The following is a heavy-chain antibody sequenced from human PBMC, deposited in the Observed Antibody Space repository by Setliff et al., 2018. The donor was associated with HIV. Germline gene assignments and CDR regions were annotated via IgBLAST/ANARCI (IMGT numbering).Heavy chain of an antibody. J-gene: IGHJ2*01. CDR1: GFTFTSSA. D-gene: IGHD1-26*01. Sequence: SVKVSCKASGFTFTSSAVQWVRQARGQRLEWIGWIVVGSGNTNYAQKFQERVTITRDMSTSTAYMELSSLRSVDTAVYYCAAVGSGSYYDWYFDLWGRGTLVTVSS. V-gene: IGHV1-58*01. CDR2: IVVGSGNT. CDR3: AAVGSGSYYDWYFDL.